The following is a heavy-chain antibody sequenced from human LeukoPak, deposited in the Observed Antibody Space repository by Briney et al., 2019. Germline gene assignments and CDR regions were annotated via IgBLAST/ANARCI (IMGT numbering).Heavy chain of an antibody. CDR1: GGSISSYY. CDR3: ASGEYYYDSSAFQH. V-gene: IGHV4-4*07. Sequence: SETLSLTCSVPGGSISSYYWSWIRQPAGKGLEWIGRIYTSGSTNYNPSLKSRVAMSVDTSKNQFSLKLSSVAAADTAVYYCASGEYYYDSSAFQHCGQGTLVTVSS. J-gene: IGHJ1*01. D-gene: IGHD3-22*01. CDR2: IYTSGST.